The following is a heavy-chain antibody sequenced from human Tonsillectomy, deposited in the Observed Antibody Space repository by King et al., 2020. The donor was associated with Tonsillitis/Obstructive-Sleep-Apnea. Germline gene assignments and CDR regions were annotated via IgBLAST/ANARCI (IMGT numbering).Heavy chain of an antibody. J-gene: IGHJ6*03. CDR2: IYYSGPT. D-gene: IGHD6-6*01. V-gene: IGHV4-39*01. CDR3: ARHSRDSSWGDFFYYMDV. CDR1: GGSVSSSDYY. Sequence: QLQESGPGLVKPSETLSLTCTVSGGSVSSSDYYWGWIRQPPGKGLEWIGTIYYSGPTYYNPPLKSRVTISVATSKNQFSLNLYSVTAADTAVYSCARHSRDSSWGDFFYYMDVWGKGTTVTVSS.